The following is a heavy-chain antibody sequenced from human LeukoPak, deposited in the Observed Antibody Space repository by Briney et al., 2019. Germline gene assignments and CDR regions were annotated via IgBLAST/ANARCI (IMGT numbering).Heavy chain of an antibody. Sequence: ASLKDSCKDSGYTFTGYYMHWVRQAPGQGLEWMGWINPNSGGTNYAQKSQSRVTMTRETTISTAYMELSRLRSDDTAVYYCASTGITMVREVFGWFEPWGQGTLVTVSS. CDR2: INPNSGGT. V-gene: IGHV1-2*02. CDR3: ASTGITMVREVFGWFEP. J-gene: IGHJ5*02. D-gene: IGHD3-10*01. CDR1: GYTFTGYY.